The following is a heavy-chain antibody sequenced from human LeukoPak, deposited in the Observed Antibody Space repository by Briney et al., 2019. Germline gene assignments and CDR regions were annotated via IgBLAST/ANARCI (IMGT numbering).Heavy chain of an antibody. J-gene: IGHJ4*02. V-gene: IGHV3-21*06. Sequence: NTGGSLRLSCTAPNLPLTGHPLTWVRQAPGKGLEWVSSISGSSSFIYYADSVKGRFTISRDNANNSLYLHMNNLRAEDTAMYFCARRVATYYNWGQGTLVTVSS. CDR2: ISGSSSFI. D-gene: IGHD1-26*01. CDR3: ARRVATYYN. CDR1: NLPLTGHP.